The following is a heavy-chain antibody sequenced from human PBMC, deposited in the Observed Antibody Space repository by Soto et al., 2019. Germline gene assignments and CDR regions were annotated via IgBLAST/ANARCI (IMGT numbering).Heavy chain of an antibody. J-gene: IGHJ4*02. Sequence: SETLSLTYTVSGVSIISGGDYLSWIRQHPGKGLEWIGYIYYSGSTYYNPSLKSRVTISVDTSKNQFSLKLSSVTAADTAVYYCARVPVVMGSVIDYWGQGTLVTVSS. CDR2: IYYSGST. D-gene: IGHD3-22*01. CDR3: ARVPVVMGSVIDY. CDR1: GVSIISGGDY. V-gene: IGHV4-31*03.